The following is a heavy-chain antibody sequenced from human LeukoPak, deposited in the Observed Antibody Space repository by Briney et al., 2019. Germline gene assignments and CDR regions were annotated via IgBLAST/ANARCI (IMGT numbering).Heavy chain of an antibody. V-gene: IGHV3-48*03. Sequence: GGSLRLSCAASGFTFRSYEMNWVRQAPGKGLEWISYISSSGSTICYADSVKGRFTISRDNAQNSVYLQINSLRVEDTAVHYCARERGSGYDFDYWGQGSLVTVSS. CDR2: ISSSGSTI. D-gene: IGHD5-12*01. J-gene: IGHJ4*02. CDR1: GFTFRSYE. CDR3: ARERGSGYDFDY.